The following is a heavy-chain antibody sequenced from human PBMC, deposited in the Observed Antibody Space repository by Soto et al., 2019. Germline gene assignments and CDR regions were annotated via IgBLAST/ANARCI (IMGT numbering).Heavy chain of an antibody. CDR2: IYYSGVT. CDR3: ARVAADIASWLDP. D-gene: IGHD5-12*01. V-gene: IGHV4-59*01. Sequence: QGQLQESGPGLVKPSETLSLTCTVSGDSISTYNWGWIRQPPGKGLEWIGCIYYSGVTNYNPSLXXRXXTSVDTPKNQLSLKLNSVTAADTAVYYCARVAADIASWLDPWGQGTLVTVSS. CDR1: GDSISTYN. J-gene: IGHJ5*02.